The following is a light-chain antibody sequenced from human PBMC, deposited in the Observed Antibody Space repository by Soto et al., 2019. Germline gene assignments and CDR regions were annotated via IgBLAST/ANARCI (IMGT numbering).Light chain of an antibody. CDR3: QQYYTWPIT. V-gene: IGKV3-15*01. Sequence: IGMKQSPATLSVTQGERVTFSCRASQGGSRKLAWYQHKPGQAPRLLISGASTGATGIPARFSGSGSGTEFTLTISSLQSEDCAVYYCQQYYTWPITFGGGTKVDI. J-gene: IGKJ4*01. CDR2: GAS. CDR1: QGGSRK.